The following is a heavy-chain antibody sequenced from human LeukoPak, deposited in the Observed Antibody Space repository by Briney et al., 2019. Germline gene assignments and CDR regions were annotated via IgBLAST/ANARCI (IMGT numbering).Heavy chain of an antibody. Sequence: PGGSLRLSCAASGFTFSSYWMHWLRQAPGKGLVWVSRIYSDGSSTSYADSVKGRFTISRDNAKNTLYLQMNSLRAQDTAVYYCARVGYSSSWYNFDYWGQGTLVTVSS. CDR3: ARVGYSSSWYNFDY. V-gene: IGHV3-74*01. J-gene: IGHJ4*02. D-gene: IGHD6-13*01. CDR1: GFTFSSYW. CDR2: IYSDGSST.